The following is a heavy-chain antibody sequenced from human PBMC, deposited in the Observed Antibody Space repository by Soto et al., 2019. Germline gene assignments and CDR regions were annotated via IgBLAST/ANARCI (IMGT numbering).Heavy chain of an antibody. D-gene: IGHD3-3*01. V-gene: IGHV3-23*01. CDR2: MSGSGAST. Sequence: GGSLRLSCAASGFTFSSYAMTCVRQAPGKGLEWVSVMSGSGASTYYVDSVKGRFTISRDNSKNTLYLQMNSLRAEDKAVYYCAKGSNYDFWSGYFFDHWGQGTLVTVSS. CDR3: AKGSNYDFWSGYFFDH. J-gene: IGHJ4*02. CDR1: GFTFSSYA.